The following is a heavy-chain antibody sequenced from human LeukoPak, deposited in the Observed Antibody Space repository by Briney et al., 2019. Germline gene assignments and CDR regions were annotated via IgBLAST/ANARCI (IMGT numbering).Heavy chain of an antibody. CDR2: IYYSGRT. J-gene: IGHJ3*02. CDR1: GGSLSSSNYY. D-gene: IGHD3-3*01. Sequence: SETLSLTCTVSGGSLSSSNYYWGWLRQSPGKGLDWIGSIYYSGRTYYNPALKSRVTISVDTSKTQLSLKLSSVTAADTAVYYCARQAGSGYYALDIWGQGTMVTVSS. CDR3: ARQAGSGYYALDI. V-gene: IGHV4-39*01.